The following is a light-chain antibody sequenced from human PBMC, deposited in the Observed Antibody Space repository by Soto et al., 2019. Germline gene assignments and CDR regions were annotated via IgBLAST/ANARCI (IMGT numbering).Light chain of an antibody. CDR3: QPAGSTPLTYT. Sequence: DIQMTQSPSSLSASVGDRVTITCRASQSISTYLNWYQQKPGRAPKLLIDAASSLQSGVPSRFSRSGYGTDFTLTIDILHHEDFATYYCQPAGSTPLTYTFGQGNKCEI. V-gene: IGKV1-39*01. CDR2: AAS. CDR1: QSISTY. J-gene: IGKJ2*01.